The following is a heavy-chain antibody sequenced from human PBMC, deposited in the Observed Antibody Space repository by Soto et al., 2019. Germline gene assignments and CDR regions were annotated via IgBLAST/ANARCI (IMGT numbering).Heavy chain of an antibody. CDR1: GYTFTNYD. J-gene: IGHJ5*02. D-gene: IGHD3-3*01. CDR2: MNPDSGNT. V-gene: IGHV1-8*01. CDR3: ARGRLRRTWFDP. Sequence: ASVKVSCKASGYTFTNYDIHWVRQATGRGLEWMGWMNPDSGNTGQSKQFQGRVTMTRDTSISTAYMEMSSLRSEDTAVYYCARGRLRRTWFDPWG.